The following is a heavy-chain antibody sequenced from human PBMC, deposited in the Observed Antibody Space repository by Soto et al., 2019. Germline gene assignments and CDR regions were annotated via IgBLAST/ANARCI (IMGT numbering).Heavy chain of an antibody. CDR2: IKSKTDGGTT. CDR3: TTDYPQRSHAFDI. Sequence: GGSLRLSCAASGFTFSNAWMNWVRQAPGKGLEWVGRIKSKTDGGTTDYAAPVKGRFTISRDDSKNTLYLQMNGLKTEDTAVYYCTTDYPQRSHAFDIWGQGTMVTVSS. V-gene: IGHV3-15*07. CDR1: GFTFSNAW. D-gene: IGHD3-10*01. J-gene: IGHJ3*02.